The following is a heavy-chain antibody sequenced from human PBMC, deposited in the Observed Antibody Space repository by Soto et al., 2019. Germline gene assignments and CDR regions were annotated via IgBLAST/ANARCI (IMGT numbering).Heavy chain of an antibody. CDR3: ARVWGYAFDY. CDR2: IYYSGST. J-gene: IGHJ4*02. CDR1: GGSISSYY. V-gene: IGHV4-59*01. D-gene: IGHD3-16*01. Sequence: QVQLQESGPGLVKPSETLSLTCTVSGGSISSYYWNWIRQPPGKGLEWIGYIYYSGSTNYNPSLKSRVTISVDTSKNQFSLKLSSVTAADTAVYYCARVWGYAFDYWGQGTLVTVSS.